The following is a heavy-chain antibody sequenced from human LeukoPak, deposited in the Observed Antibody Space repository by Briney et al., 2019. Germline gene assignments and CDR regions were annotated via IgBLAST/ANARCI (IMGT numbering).Heavy chain of an antibody. J-gene: IGHJ3*02. CDR2: VHYSGST. CDR3: ARATGTTRNAFDI. Sequence: PSETLSLTCTDTGGSINSYYWSLIRQSRGKGVEWIGYVHYSGSTNYNPSLKSRVTISVDTSKKQVSLKLNSVTAVDTAVYYCARATGTTRNAFDIWGQGTMVTVSS. CDR1: GGSINSYY. D-gene: IGHD1-7*01. V-gene: IGHV4-59*01.